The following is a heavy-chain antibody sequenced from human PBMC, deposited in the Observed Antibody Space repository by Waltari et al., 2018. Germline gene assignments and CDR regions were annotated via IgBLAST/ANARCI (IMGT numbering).Heavy chain of an antibody. V-gene: IGHV4-34*01. J-gene: IGHJ6*03. CDR1: GGSCSDYS. CDR3: ARGACSDTSCYANYYYMDV. D-gene: IGHD2-2*01. CDR2: INRGGST. Sequence: QVQLQQWGAGLLKPSETLSRTCAVYGGSCSDYSWTWIRQPPWRGRGWIGEINRGGSTNYNASLKGRVTISVDSSKTQFSLRLTSVAAADTAVYYCARGACSDTSCYANYYYMDVWGKGTAVTVSS.